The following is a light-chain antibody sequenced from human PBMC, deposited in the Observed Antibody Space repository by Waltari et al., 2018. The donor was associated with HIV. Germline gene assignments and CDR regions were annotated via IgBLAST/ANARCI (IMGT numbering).Light chain of an antibody. CDR1: HSVFYTPNAKNY. Sequence: DVVMTQSTDALAVSLGERATIHCKATHSVFYTPNAKNYIAWYQQRPGQAPKLLISWASTREFGVSARFSGSGSGTNFTLTITSLQAEDVAVYYCQQYYSPPPTFGQGTKVEIK. V-gene: IGKV4-1*01. J-gene: IGKJ1*01. CDR3: QQYYSPPPT. CDR2: WAS.